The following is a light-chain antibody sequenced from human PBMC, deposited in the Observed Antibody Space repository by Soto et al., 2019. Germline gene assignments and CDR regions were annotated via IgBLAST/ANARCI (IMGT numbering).Light chain of an antibody. CDR2: AAS. Sequence: DIQMTQSPSTLSASAGDRVTITCRASQSISSWLAWYQQKPGKAPKLLIYAASTLQSGVPSRFSGSGSGTDFTLTISCLQSEDFATDYCQQYYSYPVTFGQGTRLEIK. CDR1: QSISSW. J-gene: IGKJ5*01. V-gene: IGKV1-5*01. CDR3: QQYYSYPVT.